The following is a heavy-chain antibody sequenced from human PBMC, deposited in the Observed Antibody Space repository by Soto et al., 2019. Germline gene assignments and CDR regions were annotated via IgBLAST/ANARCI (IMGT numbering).Heavy chain of an antibody. V-gene: IGHV3-30*18. D-gene: IGHD2-15*01. CDR1: GFTFSSYG. Sequence: GGSLRLSCAASGFTFSSYGMHWVRQAPGKGLEWVAVISYDGSNKYYADSVKGRFTISRDNSKNTLYLQMNSLRAEDTAVYYCAKTVVVVRLWGLASPDFVYWGQGTLVTVSS. CDR2: ISYDGSNK. J-gene: IGHJ4*02. CDR3: AKTVVVVRLWGLASPDFVY.